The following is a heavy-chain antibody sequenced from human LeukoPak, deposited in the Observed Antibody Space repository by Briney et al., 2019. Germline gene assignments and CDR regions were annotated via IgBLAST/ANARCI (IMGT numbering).Heavy chain of an antibody. J-gene: IGHJ6*03. D-gene: IGHD3-16*02. CDR3: AGHILELSLYLYYYYYMDV. CDR1: GGSISSNY. V-gene: IGHV4-59*05. Sequence: SETLSLTCTVSGGSISSNYWSWIRQPPRKGLEWIGSSYYSVSTYYNPTLKSRVTISVATSKNQFSLKLSSVTAADTAVYYCAGHILELSLYLYYYYYMDVWGKGTTVTISS. CDR2: SYYSVST.